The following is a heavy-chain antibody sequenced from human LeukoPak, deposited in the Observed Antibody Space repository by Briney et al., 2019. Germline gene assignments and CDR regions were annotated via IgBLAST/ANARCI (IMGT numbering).Heavy chain of an antibody. D-gene: IGHD1-26*01. Sequence: PGGSLRLSCAASGFTFINYAMTWVRQGPGKGLEWVSAVSGNGGTTYYTDSVKGRFTISRDNAKNSLYLQMNSLRAEDTAVYYCARGQVVGATFGMDVWGKGTTVTVSS. J-gene: IGHJ6*04. CDR1: GFTFINYA. V-gene: IGHV3-23*01. CDR3: ARGQVVGATFGMDV. CDR2: VSGNGGTT.